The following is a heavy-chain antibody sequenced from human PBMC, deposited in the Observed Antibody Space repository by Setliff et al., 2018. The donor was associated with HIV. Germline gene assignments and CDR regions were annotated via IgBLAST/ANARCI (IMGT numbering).Heavy chain of an antibody. CDR3: ARNAVGETDFDY. D-gene: IGHD1-26*01. V-gene: IGHV1-46*01. CDR2: LNPSGDST. Sequence: ASVKVSCKASGYTFTSYYVHWVRQAPGQGLEWMGILNPSGDSTAYAQKFQGRVTMTRDTSTSTVYMELSSLRSDDTAVYYCARNAVGETDFDYWGQGTLVTVSS. J-gene: IGHJ4*02. CDR1: GYTFTSYY.